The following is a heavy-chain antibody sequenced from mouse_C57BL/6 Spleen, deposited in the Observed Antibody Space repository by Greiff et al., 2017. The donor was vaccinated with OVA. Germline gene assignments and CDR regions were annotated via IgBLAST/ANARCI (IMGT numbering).Heavy chain of an antibody. V-gene: IGHV2-9-1*01. CDR3: ARRDSNYGYYAMDY. D-gene: IGHD2-5*01. CDR1: GFSLTSYA. CDR2: IWTGGGT. J-gene: IGHJ4*01. Sequence: QVQLKESGPGLVAPSQSLSITCTVSGFSLTSYAISWVRQPPGKGLEWLGVIWTGGGTNYNSALKSRLSISKDNSKSQVFLKMNSRQTDDTAMYYCARRDSNYGYYAMDYWGQGTSVTVSS.